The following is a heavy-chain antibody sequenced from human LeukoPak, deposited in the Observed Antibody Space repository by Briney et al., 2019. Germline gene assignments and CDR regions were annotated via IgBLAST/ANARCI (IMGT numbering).Heavy chain of an antibody. CDR2: IYSGGNT. J-gene: IGHJ4*02. V-gene: IGHV3-53*01. Sequence: PGGSLRLFCSASGFTVRSNYMRWVRQAPGKGLEWVSIIYSGGNTYYADSVKGRFTISRDISKNTLYLQMNRLRAEDTAEYYCTKGRGYSYGGFDYWGQGTLVTVSS. CDR3: TKGRGYSYGGFDY. CDR1: GFTVRSNY. D-gene: IGHD5-18*01.